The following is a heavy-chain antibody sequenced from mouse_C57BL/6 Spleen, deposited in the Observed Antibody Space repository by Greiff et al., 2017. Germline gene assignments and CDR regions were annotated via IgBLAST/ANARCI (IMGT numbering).Heavy chain of an antibody. CDR3: ARSRGYDYDGFAY. Sequence: QVTLKESGPGILQSSQTLSLTCSFSGFSLSTSGMGVSWIRQPSGKGLEWLAHIYWDDDKRYNPSLKSRLTISKDTSRNQVFLKITSVDTADTATYYCARSRGYDYDGFAYWGQGTLVTVSA. CDR2: IYWDDDK. CDR1: GFSLSTSGMG. V-gene: IGHV8-12*01. J-gene: IGHJ3*01. D-gene: IGHD2-4*01.